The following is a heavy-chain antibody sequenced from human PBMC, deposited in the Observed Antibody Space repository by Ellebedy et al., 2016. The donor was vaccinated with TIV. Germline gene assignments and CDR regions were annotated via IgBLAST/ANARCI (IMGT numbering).Heavy chain of an antibody. CDR1: GFTFSDYY. D-gene: IGHD6-19*01. CDR3: ARDQWLGRAYYFDS. CDR2: ISSSGSTI. V-gene: IGHV3-11*01. Sequence: GGSLRLSCAASGFTFSDYYMSWIRQAPGKGLEWVSYISSSGSTIYYADSVKGRFTISRDNAKNSLYLQMNSLRAEDTAVYYCARDQWLGRAYYFDSWGQGTLVTVSS. J-gene: IGHJ4*02.